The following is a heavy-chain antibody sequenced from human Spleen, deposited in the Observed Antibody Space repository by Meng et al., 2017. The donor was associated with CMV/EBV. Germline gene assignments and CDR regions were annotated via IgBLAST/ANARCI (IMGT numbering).Heavy chain of an antibody. Sequence: GGSLRLSCAASGFTFSSYSMNWVRQAPGKGLEWVSSINWNSVTIAYGDSEKGRFTISRDNAKNSLYLQMNSLRVEDTALYYCAKDNSALSTYGSGTSYFASWGQGTLVTVSS. V-gene: IGHV3-9*01. D-gene: IGHD3-10*01. CDR3: AKDNSALSTYGSGTSYFAS. J-gene: IGHJ4*02. CDR2: INWNSVTI. CDR1: GFTFSSYS.